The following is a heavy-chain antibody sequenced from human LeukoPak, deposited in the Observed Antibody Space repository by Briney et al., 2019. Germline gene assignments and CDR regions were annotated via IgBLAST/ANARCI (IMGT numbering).Heavy chain of an antibody. V-gene: IGHV4-38-2*02. Sequence: PSETLSLTCTVSGYSISSGYYWGWIRQPPGKGLEWIGSIYHSGSTYYNPSLKSRVTISVDTSKNQFSLKLSSVTAADTAVYYCAREHLRGYSYGYTDYWGQGTLVTVSS. D-gene: IGHD5-18*01. CDR1: GYSISSGYY. J-gene: IGHJ4*02. CDR2: IYHSGST. CDR3: AREHLRGYSYGYTDY.